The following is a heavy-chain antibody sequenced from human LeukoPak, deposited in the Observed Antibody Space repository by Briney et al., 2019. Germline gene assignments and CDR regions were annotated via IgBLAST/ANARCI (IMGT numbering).Heavy chain of an antibody. J-gene: IGHJ4*02. D-gene: IGHD6-6*01. V-gene: IGHV3-64*01. CDR3: ARGYYSSSQYYFDY. CDR1: GFTFSSYA. CDR2: ISSNGVST. Sequence: PGGSLRLSCAASGFTFSSYAMHWVRQAPGKGLEYVSAISSNGVSTYYANSVKGRFTISRDNSKNTLYLQMGSLRAEDMAVYYCARGYYSSSQYYFDYWGQGTLVTVSS.